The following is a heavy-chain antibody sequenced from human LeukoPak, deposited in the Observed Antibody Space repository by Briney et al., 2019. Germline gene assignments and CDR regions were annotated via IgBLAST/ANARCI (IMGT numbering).Heavy chain of an antibody. J-gene: IGHJ4*02. D-gene: IGHD3-22*01. Sequence: PWGSLRLSCAASGFTFSNYWMSWVRQAPGKGLEWLANMNQDGSHIYYVDSVKGRFTISRDNAKNSLYLQLDSLRAEDTAVYYCARDLVTTIVVPYDFWGQGTLVTVSS. CDR3: ARDLVTTIVVPYDF. V-gene: IGHV3-7*01. CDR2: MNQDGSHI. CDR1: GFTFSNYW.